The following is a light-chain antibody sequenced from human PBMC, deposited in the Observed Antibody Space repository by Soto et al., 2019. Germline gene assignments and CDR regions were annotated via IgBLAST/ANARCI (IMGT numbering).Light chain of an antibody. CDR2: DAS. Sequence: EIVLTQSPATLSSSPGNSATLSCRASERVSRYLAWYQQKPGHAPRLLIYDASNSATGIPARFSGSGSETDFALTITSLEPEDFAVYYCQQRSNWPSTFGGGTKVEIK. CDR3: QQRSNWPST. J-gene: IGKJ4*01. CDR1: ERVSRY. V-gene: IGKV3-11*01.